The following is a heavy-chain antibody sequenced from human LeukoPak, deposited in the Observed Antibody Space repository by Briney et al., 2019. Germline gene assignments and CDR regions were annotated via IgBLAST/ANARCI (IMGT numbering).Heavy chain of an antibody. V-gene: IGHV1-18*01. J-gene: IGHJ6*02. CDR1: GYTFTSYG. CDR2: IGAYNGKT. Sequence: ASVKVSCKASGYTFTSYGISWVRQAPGQRLEWMGWIGAYNGKTNYAQKLQGRVTMTTDTSTSTAYMELRRLRSDDTAVYYCAREEGSSSFGPYYYGMDVWGQGTTVTVSS. D-gene: IGHD6-6*01. CDR3: AREEGSSSFGPYYYGMDV.